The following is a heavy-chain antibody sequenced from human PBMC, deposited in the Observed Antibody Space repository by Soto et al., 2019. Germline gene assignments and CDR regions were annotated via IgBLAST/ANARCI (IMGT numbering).Heavy chain of an antibody. CDR3: ARQIVGATSYYFDY. CDR2: IIPILGIA. Sequence: QVQLVQSGAEVKKPGSSVKVSCKASGGTFSSYTISWVRQAPGQGLEWMGMIIPILGIANYAQKFQGRVTITADKSTSTAYMELSSLRSEATAVYYCARQIVGATSYYFDYWGQGTLVTVSS. D-gene: IGHD1-26*01. CDR1: GGTFSSYT. J-gene: IGHJ4*02. V-gene: IGHV1-69*02.